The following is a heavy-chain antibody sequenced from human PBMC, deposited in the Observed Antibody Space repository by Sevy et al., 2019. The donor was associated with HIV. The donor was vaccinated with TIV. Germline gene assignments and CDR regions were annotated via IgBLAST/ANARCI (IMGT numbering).Heavy chain of an antibody. J-gene: IGHJ4*02. CDR1: GFSFSSYA. D-gene: IGHD5-18*01. Sequence: GGSLRLSCAASGFSFSSYALHWVRQAPGKGLEYVSAISSNGGSTYYADSVKGRFTISRDNSKNTLYLKMGSLRAEDRAVYYGGREGVGGYSYSLDYWGQGTLVTVSS. V-gene: IGHV3-64*02. CDR3: GREGVGGYSYSLDY. CDR2: ISSNGGST.